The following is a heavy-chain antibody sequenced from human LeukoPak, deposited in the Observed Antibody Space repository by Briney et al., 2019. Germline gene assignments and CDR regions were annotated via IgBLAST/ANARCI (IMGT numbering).Heavy chain of an antibody. CDR1: GFTFSSYA. J-gene: IGHJ4*02. CDR3: ASGPRLFGEFDY. Sequence: GGSLRPSCAASGFTFSSYAMHWVRQAPGKGLEWVAVISYGGSNKYYADSVKGRFTISRDNSKNTLYLQMNSLRAEDTAVYYCASGPRLFGEFDYWGQGTLVTVSS. CDR2: ISYGGSNK. V-gene: IGHV3-30-3*01. D-gene: IGHD2-21*01.